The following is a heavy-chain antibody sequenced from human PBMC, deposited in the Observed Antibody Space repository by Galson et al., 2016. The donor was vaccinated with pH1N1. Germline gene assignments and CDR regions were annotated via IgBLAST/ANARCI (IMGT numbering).Heavy chain of an antibody. Sequence: QSGAEVKKPGESLRISCQGSGYTFSSYWIAWVRQMPGKGLEWMGNIYPGDSDAKYSPSFQGHVTFSVDKSIRTVYLQWSGLKASDTAMYFGARRSDDGLVYWGQGTLVTVSS. J-gene: IGHJ4*02. CDR3: ARRSDDGLVY. D-gene: IGHD4-17*01. CDR2: IYPGDSDA. CDR1: GYTFSSYW. V-gene: IGHV5-51*03.